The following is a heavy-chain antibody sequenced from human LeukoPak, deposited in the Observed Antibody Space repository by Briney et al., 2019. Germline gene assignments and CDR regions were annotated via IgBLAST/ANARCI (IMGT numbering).Heavy chain of an antibody. CDR1: GFTFSSYA. Sequence: GGSLRLSCAASGFTFSSYAMSWVRQAPGKGLEWVSIIYSGGSTYYADSVKGRFTIFRDNSKNTLYLRMNNLRVEDTAVYYCARSGGIAVAPNNYNWFDPWGQGTLVTVSS. CDR2: IYSGGST. D-gene: IGHD6-19*01. V-gene: IGHV3-53*01. J-gene: IGHJ5*02. CDR3: ARSGGIAVAPNNYNWFDP.